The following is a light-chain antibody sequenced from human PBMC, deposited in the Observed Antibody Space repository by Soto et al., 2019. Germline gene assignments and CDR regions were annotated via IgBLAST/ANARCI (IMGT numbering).Light chain of an antibody. CDR3: QHSNSYAEA. V-gene: IGKV1-5*03. J-gene: IGKJ1*01. Sequence: DIPMTQSPSTLSGSVGDRVTITCRASQTISSWLAWYQQKPGKAPTLLIYKASTLKSGVPSRFSGSGSGTEFTLTISSLQPDDFATYSCQHSNSYAEAFGQGTKVELK. CDR2: KAS. CDR1: QTISSW.